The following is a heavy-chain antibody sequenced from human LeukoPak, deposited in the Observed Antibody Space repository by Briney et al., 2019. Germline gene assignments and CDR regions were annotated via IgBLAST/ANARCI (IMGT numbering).Heavy chain of an antibody. CDR1: GGSISSYY. Sequence: SETLSLTCTVSGGSISSYYWSWIRQPPGKGLDWLGCISYSGSTSYNPSLRSRVAISADTSKNQFSLNLNSVTAADTAIYYCARGVLYWSQGTLVTVSS. D-gene: IGHD6-6*01. CDR3: ARGVLY. V-gene: IGHV4-59*06. CDR2: ISYSGST. J-gene: IGHJ4*02.